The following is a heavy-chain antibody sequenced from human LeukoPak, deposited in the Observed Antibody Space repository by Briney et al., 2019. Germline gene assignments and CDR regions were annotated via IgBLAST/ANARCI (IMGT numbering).Heavy chain of an antibody. J-gene: IGHJ4*02. D-gene: IGHD3-22*01. Sequence: GGSLRLSCAASGFTFSSYAMHWVRQAPGKGLKWVAVTSFDGSDNYYADSVKGRFTISRDNSKNTLYLQMNSLRPDDTAVYYCARAPGTTIVVDYWGQGTLVTVSS. CDR3: ARAPGTTIVVDY. V-gene: IGHV3-30*04. CDR1: GFTFSSYA. CDR2: TSFDGSDN.